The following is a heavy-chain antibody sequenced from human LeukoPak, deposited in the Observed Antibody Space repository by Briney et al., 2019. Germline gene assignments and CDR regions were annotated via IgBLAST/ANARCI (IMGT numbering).Heavy chain of an antibody. CDR3: AHRPGTGRYGWTVFDY. CDR1: GFSLSTSGVG. V-gene: IGHV2-5*02. CDR2: IYWDDVK. Sequence: SGPTLVNPTQTLTLTCTFSGFSLSTSGVGVGWIRQPPGKALEWLALIYWDDVKRYSPSLKSRLTITKDTSKNQVVLTMTNMDPVDTATYYCAHRPGTGRYGWTVFDYWGQGTLVTVSP. J-gene: IGHJ4*02. D-gene: IGHD3/OR15-3a*01.